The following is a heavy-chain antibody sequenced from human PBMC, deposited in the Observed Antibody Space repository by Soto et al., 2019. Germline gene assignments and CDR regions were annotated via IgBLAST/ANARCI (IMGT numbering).Heavy chain of an antibody. D-gene: IGHD3-22*01. CDR1: GFTFSSYA. V-gene: IGHV3-23*01. J-gene: IGHJ4*02. CDR2: ISGSGGST. Sequence: PGGSLRLSCAASGFTFSSYAMSWVRQAPGKGLEWVSAISGSGGSTYYADSVKGRFTISRDNSKNTLYLQMNSLRAEDTAVYYCAKDLRGPRAMIVVASDYWGQGTLVTVSS. CDR3: AKDLRGPRAMIVVASDY.